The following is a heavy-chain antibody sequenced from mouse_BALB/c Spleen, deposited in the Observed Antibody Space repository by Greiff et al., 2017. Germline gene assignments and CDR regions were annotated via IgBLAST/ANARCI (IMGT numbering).Heavy chain of an antibody. Sequence: LQQPGSELVRPGASVKLSCKASGYTFTSYWMHWVKQRHGQGLEWIGNIYPGSGSTNYDEKFKSKGTLTVDTSSSTAYMHLSSLTSEDSAVYYCTRGRYDGAFAYWGQGTLVTVSA. CDR1: GYTFTSYW. D-gene: IGHD2-14*01. CDR2: IYPGSGST. J-gene: IGHJ3*01. CDR3: TRGRYDGAFAY. V-gene: IGHV1S22*01.